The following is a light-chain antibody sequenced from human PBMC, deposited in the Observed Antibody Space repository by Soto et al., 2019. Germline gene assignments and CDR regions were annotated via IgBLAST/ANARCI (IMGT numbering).Light chain of an antibody. CDR1: HDISTY. J-gene: IGKJ5*01. Sequence: DIQLTQSPSLLSASVGDRVTITCRASHDISTYLAWYQQKPGKAPKLMIYEASTLQSGVPSRFSGSGSGTDFTLTISSLQSEDFAVYYCQQYNNWPTFGQGTRLEIK. V-gene: IGKV1-9*01. CDR3: QQYNNWPT. CDR2: EAS.